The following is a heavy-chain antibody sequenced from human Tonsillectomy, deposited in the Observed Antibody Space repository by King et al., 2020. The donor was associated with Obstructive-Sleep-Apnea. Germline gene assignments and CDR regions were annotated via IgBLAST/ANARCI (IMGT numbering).Heavy chain of an antibody. Sequence: VQLVESGAEVKKPGASVKVSCKASGYTFTGYYMHWVRQAPGQGLEWMGWINPNSGGTNYAQKFQGRVTMTRGTSISTAYMELSRLRSDDTAVYYYASTQTYYDRSATLICGYWGQGTLDTV. CDR1: GYTFTGYY. J-gene: IGHJ4*02. CDR3: ASTQTYYDRSATLICGY. V-gene: IGHV1-2*02. D-gene: IGHD3-22*01. CDR2: INPNSGGT.